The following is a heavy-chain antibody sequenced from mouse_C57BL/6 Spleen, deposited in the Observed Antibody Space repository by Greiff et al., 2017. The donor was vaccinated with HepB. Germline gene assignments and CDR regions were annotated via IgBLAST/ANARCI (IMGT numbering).Heavy chain of an antibody. J-gene: IGHJ2*01. CDR1: GYAFSSYW. CDR3: ARVYYYGSSHFDY. V-gene: IGHV1-80*01. Sequence: VQLQQSGAELVKPGASVKISCKASGYAFSSYWMNWVKQRPGKGLEWIGQIYPGDGNTNYNGKFKGKATLTADKSSSTAYMQLSSLTSEDSAVYCCARVYYYGSSHFDYWGQGTTLTVSS. D-gene: IGHD1-1*01. CDR2: IYPGDGNT.